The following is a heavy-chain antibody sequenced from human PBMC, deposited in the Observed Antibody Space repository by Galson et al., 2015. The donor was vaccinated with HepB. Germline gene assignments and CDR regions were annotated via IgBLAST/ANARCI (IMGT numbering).Heavy chain of an antibody. V-gene: IGHV1-2*02. CDR3: ASGLYDYYDSSDAFDI. Sequence: SVKVSCKASGYTFTGYYMHWVRQAPGQGLEWMGWINPNSGGTNYAQKFQGRATMTRDTSISTAYMELSRLRSDDAAVYYCASGLYDYYDSSDAFDIWGQGTMVTVSS. D-gene: IGHD3-22*01. CDR1: GYTFTGYY. CDR2: INPNSGGT. J-gene: IGHJ3*02.